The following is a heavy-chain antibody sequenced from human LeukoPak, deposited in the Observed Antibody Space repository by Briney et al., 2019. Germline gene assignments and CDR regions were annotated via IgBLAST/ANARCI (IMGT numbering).Heavy chain of an antibody. CDR2: ISYDGSNK. CDR3: AKTIRGSSTSCYLDY. Sequence: GGSLRLSCAASGFTFSSYGMHWVRQAPGKGLEWVAVISYDGSNKYYADSVKGRFTISRDNPKNTLYLQMNSLRAEDTAVFYCAKTIRGSSTSCYLDYWGQGTLVTVSS. CDR1: GFTFSSYG. D-gene: IGHD2-2*01. J-gene: IGHJ4*02. V-gene: IGHV3-30*18.